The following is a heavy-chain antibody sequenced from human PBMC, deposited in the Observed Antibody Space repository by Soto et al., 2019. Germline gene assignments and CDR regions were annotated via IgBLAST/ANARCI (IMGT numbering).Heavy chain of an antibody. Sequence: EVQLVESGGGLVQPGRSLRLSCAASGFTFDDYAMHWVRQAPGKGLEWVSGISWNSGSIGYADSVKGRFTISRDNAKYSLYLQMNSLRAEDTALYYCAKGGHLTTRPYYFDYWGQGTLVTVSS. V-gene: IGHV3-9*01. CDR3: AKGGHLTTRPYYFDY. D-gene: IGHD4-4*01. J-gene: IGHJ4*02. CDR1: GFTFDDYA. CDR2: ISWNSGSI.